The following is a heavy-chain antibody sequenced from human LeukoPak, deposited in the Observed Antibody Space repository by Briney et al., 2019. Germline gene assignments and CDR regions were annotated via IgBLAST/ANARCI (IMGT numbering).Heavy chain of an antibody. CDR3: AGRDTAIGRHYYYYMDV. CDR1: GFTVSSNY. D-gene: IGHD5-18*01. Sequence: PGGSLRLSCAASGFTVSSNYMSWVRQAPGKGLEWVSVIYSGGSTYYADSVKGRFTISSDNSKNTLYLQMNSLRAEDTAVYYCAGRDTAIGRHYYYYMDVWGKGTTVTISS. J-gene: IGHJ6*03. V-gene: IGHV3-66*01. CDR2: IYSGGST.